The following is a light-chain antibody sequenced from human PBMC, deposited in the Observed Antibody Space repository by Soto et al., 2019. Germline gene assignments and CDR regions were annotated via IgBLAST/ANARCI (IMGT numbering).Light chain of an antibody. V-gene: IGKV3-15*01. J-gene: IGKJ5*01. Sequence: EIVMTQSPATLSVSPGERATLSCRASQSVSSNLAWYQQKPGQAPRLLIYGASTRATAIPARFSGSGSGTEFTITISSLQSEDFAVYDCQQYNNWPPITFGQGTRLEIK. CDR3: QQYNNWPPIT. CDR1: QSVSSN. CDR2: GAS.